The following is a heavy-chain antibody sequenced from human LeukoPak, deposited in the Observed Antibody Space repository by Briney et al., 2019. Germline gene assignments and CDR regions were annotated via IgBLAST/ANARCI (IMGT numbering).Heavy chain of an antibody. J-gene: IGHJ4*02. D-gene: IGHD4-23*01. CDR1: GFTFSTFA. CDR3: AKGYYGGSAPHFDS. V-gene: IGHV3-23*01. Sequence: GGSLRLSCAASGFTFSTFAMSWVRQAPGKGLERVSVMSGSGGSGTFYANSVKGRFTISRDNSKNTLYLQMNSLRAEDTALYYCAKGYYGGSAPHFDSWGQGTLVTVSS. CDR2: MSGSGGSGT.